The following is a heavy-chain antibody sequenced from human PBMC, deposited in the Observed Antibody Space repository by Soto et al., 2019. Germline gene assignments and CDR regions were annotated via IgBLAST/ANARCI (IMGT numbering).Heavy chain of an antibody. Sequence: SETLSLTCTVSGGSISSSSYYWGWIRQPPGKGLEWIGSIYYSGYTYYNPSLKSRVTISVDTSKNQFSLKLSSVTAADTAVYYCARTYDGSGPNSGGYAFDIWGQGTMVTVSS. CDR2: IYYSGYT. D-gene: IGHD3-22*01. CDR1: GGSISSSSYY. CDR3: ARTYDGSGPNSGGYAFDI. V-gene: IGHV4-39*01. J-gene: IGHJ3*02.